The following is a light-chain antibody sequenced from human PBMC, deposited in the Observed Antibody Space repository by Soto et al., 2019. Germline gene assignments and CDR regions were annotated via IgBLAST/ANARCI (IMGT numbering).Light chain of an antibody. J-gene: IGKJ1*01. CDR1: QSISCW. CDR3: QQYNSYST. V-gene: IGKV1-5*01. CDR2: DAS. Sequence: DIQMTQSPSTLSASVGDRVTITCRASQSISCWLTWYQQKPGKAPKLLIYDASSLESGVPSRFSGGGSGTEFTLTISSLHPDDFATYYCQQYNSYSTFGQGTKVEIK.